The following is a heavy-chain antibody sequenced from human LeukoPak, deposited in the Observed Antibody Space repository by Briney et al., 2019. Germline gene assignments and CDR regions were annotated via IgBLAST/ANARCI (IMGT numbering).Heavy chain of an antibody. D-gene: IGHD2-2*01. CDR2: TYYRSKWST. V-gene: IGHV6-1*01. CDR3: ARRLTQYDCFDP. J-gene: IGHJ5*02. Sequence: SQTLSLTCAISGDSVSSNSAAWNWIRQSPSRGLEWLGRTYYRSKWSTYYAVSVKSRISINRDTSKNQISLQLSSVTPEDTAVYYCARRLTQYDCFDPWGQGILVTVSS. CDR1: GDSVSSNSAA.